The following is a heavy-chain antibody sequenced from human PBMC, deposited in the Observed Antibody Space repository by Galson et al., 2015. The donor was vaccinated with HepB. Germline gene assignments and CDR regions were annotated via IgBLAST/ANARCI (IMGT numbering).Heavy chain of an antibody. D-gene: IGHD4-17*01. CDR1: GGTFSNYA. Sequence: SVKVSCKASGGTFSNYAISWARQAPGQGLEWMGGIIPIFGTANYPQKFQGRVTITADKSTSTAYMELSSLRSEDTAVYYCARGIQTVTPAFLYYYYYGMDVWGQGTTVTVSS. CDR2: IIPIFGTA. J-gene: IGHJ6*02. CDR3: ARGIQTVTPAFLYYYYYGMDV. V-gene: IGHV1-69*06.